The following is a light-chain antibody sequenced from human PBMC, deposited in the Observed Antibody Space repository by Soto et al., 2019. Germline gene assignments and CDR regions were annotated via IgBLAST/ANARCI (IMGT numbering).Light chain of an antibody. CDR2: AAS. CDR3: QQDGSSPRT. V-gene: IGKV1-39*02. CDR1: QSISRD. J-gene: IGKJ1*01. Sequence: DFPLTQSASSVSASVGDRVTLTCRASQSISRDLNWYQQKPGKAPNLLIYAASTLESGVPSRFSGSGSGTDFTLTISRLEPEDFAVYYCQQDGSSPRTFGQGAKVDIK.